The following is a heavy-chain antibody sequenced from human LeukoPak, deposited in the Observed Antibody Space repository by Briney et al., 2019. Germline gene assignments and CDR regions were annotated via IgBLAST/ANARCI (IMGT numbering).Heavy chain of an antibody. D-gene: IGHD6-13*01. CDR1: GGSISSGGYS. V-gene: IGHV4-30-4*07. Sequence: PSQTLSVTCAVSGGSISSGGYSWTWIRQPPGKGLECVGHVYYSGSTYYNPSLKSRVTISLDTSKNQFSLKLSSVTAADTAVYYCARGSSSWLDYYMDVWGKGTTVTVSS. J-gene: IGHJ6*03. CDR3: ARGSSSWLDYYMDV. CDR2: VYYSGST.